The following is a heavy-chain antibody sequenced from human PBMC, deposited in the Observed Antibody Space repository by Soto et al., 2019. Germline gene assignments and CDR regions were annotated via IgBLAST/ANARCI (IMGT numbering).Heavy chain of an antibody. CDR2: IHYSGTT. J-gene: IGHJ4*02. CDR1: GGSMRNYF. V-gene: IGHV4-59*01. Sequence: SETLSLTCTVSGGSMRNYFWTWIRQPPGKGLEWIGYIHYSGTTSFFPSYNPSLRSRVTISEDTSKNQFSLKLLSVTTADTAVYFCAAGEASSRNLAPYYLGFWGQGTLVTVSS. CDR3: AAGEASSRNLAPYYLGF. D-gene: IGHD6-13*01.